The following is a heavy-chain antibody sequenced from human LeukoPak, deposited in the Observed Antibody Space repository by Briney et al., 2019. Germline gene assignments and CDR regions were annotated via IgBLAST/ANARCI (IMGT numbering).Heavy chain of an antibody. J-gene: IGHJ4*02. CDR3: ASYHDYGGNPDY. CDR2: INPDSGGT. V-gene: IGHV1-2*06. Sequence: ASVTVSCKASGYTFTVYYMHWVRQAPGQGLEWMGRINPDSGGTNYAQKFQGRVTMTRNTSISTAYMELSRLRSDDTAVYYCASYHDYGGNPDYWGQGTLVTVSS. CDR1: GYTFTVYY. D-gene: IGHD4-23*01.